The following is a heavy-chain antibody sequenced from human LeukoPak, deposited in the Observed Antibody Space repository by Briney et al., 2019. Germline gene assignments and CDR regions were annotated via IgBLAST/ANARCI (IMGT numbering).Heavy chain of an antibody. CDR2: MNPNSGNT. Sequence: GASVKVSCKASGYTFTRYDINWVRQATGQGLEWMGWMNPNSGNTGYAQKFQGRVTITRNTSISTAYMELSSLRSEDTAVYYCARARRDGYNLFGYWGQGTLVTVSS. CDR3: ARARRDGYNLFGY. J-gene: IGHJ4*02. D-gene: IGHD5-24*01. CDR1: GYTFTRYD. V-gene: IGHV1-8*03.